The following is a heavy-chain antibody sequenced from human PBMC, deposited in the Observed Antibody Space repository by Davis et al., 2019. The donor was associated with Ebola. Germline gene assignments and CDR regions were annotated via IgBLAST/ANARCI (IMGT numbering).Heavy chain of an antibody. CDR3: ARDKGSGSYSHY. CDR1: GGTFSSYA. Sequence: ASVKVSCKASGGTFSSYAISWVRQAPGQGLEWMGWISAYNGNTNYAQKLQGRVTMTTDTSTSTAYMELRSLRSDDTAVYYCARDKGSGSYSHYWGQGTLVTVSS. V-gene: IGHV1-18*01. CDR2: ISAYNGNT. J-gene: IGHJ4*02. D-gene: IGHD1-26*01.